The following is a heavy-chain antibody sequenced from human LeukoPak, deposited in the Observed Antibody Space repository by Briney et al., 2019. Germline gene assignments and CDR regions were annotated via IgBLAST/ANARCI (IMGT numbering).Heavy chain of an antibody. Sequence: SETLSLTCTVSADSFKSNSFYWGWARQPPGKGLEWIGIGSLSYSGCSYYSPSLKSRITISVDMAKSQSSLKLSSVTAADTAVYYCASNLRFLEWLPDSWGQGTLVTVSS. CDR1: ADSFKSNSFY. CDR2: LSYSGCS. CDR3: ASNLRFLEWLPDS. J-gene: IGHJ4*02. D-gene: IGHD3-3*01. V-gene: IGHV4-39*01.